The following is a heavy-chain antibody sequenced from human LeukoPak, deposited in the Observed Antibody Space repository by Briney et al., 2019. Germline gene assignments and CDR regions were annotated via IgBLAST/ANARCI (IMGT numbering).Heavy chain of an antibody. V-gene: IGHV3-21*01. CDR2: ISTSSIYI. D-gene: IGHD6-25*01. CDR3: AKGGRPPLSRYYFDY. Sequence: GGSLRLSCAAPGFTFSSYSMNWVRQAPGKGLEWVSFISTSSIYIYYAESMKGRFTISRDNAKNSLYLQMNSLRAEDTAVYYCAKGGRPPLSRYYFDYWGQGTLVTVSS. CDR1: GFTFSSYS. J-gene: IGHJ4*02.